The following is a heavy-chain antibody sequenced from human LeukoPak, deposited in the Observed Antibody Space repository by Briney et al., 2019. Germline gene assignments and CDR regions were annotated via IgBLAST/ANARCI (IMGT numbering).Heavy chain of an antibody. V-gene: IGHV4-59*01. CDR3: ARGRRWCGSTSCYTPLIDY. J-gene: IGHJ4*02. CDR2: IYYSGST. Sequence: SETLSLTCTVSGGSISSYYWSWLRQPPGKGLEWVGYIYYSGSTNYNPSLKSRVTISVDTSKNQFSLKLSSVTAADTAVYYCARGRRWCGSTSCYTPLIDYWGQGTLVTVSS. CDR1: GGSISSYY. D-gene: IGHD2-2*02.